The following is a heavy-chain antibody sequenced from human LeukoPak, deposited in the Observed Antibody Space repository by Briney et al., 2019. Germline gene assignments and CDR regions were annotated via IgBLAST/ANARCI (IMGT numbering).Heavy chain of an antibody. V-gene: IGHV4-61*01. CDR3: ARGAPHIALYYYYGMDV. J-gene: IGHJ6*02. Sequence: SETLSLTCTVSGGSVSSGSYYWSWLRQPPGMGLEWIGYIYYSGSTNYNPSLKSRVTISVDTSKNQFSLKLSSVTAADTAVYYCARGAPHIALYYYYGMDVWGQGTTVTVSS. CDR2: IYYSGST. CDR1: GGSVSSGSYY.